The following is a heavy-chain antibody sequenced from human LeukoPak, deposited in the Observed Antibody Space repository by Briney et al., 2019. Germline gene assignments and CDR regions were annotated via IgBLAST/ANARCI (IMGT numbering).Heavy chain of an antibody. V-gene: IGHV4-4*09. D-gene: IGHD2-8*02. J-gene: IGHJ3*02. CDR3: ARQKCTSATGLTKNAFDI. CDR1: GSISGYY. Sequence: SETLSLTCTVSGSISGYYWSWIRQPPGKGLEWIGYIYTSGSTNYNPSLESRVTISVDTSKNQFSLDLSSVTAADTAVYYCARQKCTSATGLTKNAFDIWGQGTMVTVSS. CDR2: IYTSGST.